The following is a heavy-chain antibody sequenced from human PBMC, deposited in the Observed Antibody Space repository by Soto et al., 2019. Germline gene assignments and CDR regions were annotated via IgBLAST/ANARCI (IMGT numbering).Heavy chain of an antibody. D-gene: IGHD3-9*01. CDR2: IWYDGSNK. V-gene: IGHV3-33*01. CDR3: ARDRSRPPDWYYYGMDV. Sequence: QVQLVESGGGVVQPGRSLRLSCAASGFTFSSYGMHWVRQAPGKGLEWVAVIWYDGSNKYYADSVKGRFTISRDNSKNTLYLQMNSVRAEDTAVYYCARDRSRPPDWYYYGMDVWGQGTTVTVSS. J-gene: IGHJ6*02. CDR1: GFTFSSYG.